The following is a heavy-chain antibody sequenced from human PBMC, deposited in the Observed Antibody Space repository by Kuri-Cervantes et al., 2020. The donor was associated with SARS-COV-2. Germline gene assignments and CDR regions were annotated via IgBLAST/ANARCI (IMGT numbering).Heavy chain of an antibody. D-gene: IGHD5-24*01. J-gene: IGHJ4*02. CDR3: ARDRGDGYNHFDY. V-gene: IGHV1-69*06. CDR2: IIPIFGTA. CDR1: GGTFSSYA. Sequence: SVKVSCKASGGTFSSYAISWVRQAPGQGLEWMGGIIPIFGTANYAQKFQGRVTITADKSTSTAYMELRSLRSEDTAVYYCARDRGDGYNHFDYWGQGTLVTVSS.